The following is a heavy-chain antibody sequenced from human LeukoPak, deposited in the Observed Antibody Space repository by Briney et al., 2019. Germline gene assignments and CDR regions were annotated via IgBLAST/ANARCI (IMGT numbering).Heavy chain of an antibody. J-gene: IGHJ4*02. V-gene: IGHV3-11*04. D-gene: IGHD6-19*01. CDR1: GFTFSDYY. Sequence: GGSLRLSCAASGFTFSDYYMSRIRQAPGKGLEWVSYISSSGSTIYYADSVKGRFTISRDNAKNSLYLQMYSLRAEDTAVYYCARVRGIAVSFDYWGQGTLVTVSS. CDR3: ARVRGIAVSFDY. CDR2: ISSSGSTI.